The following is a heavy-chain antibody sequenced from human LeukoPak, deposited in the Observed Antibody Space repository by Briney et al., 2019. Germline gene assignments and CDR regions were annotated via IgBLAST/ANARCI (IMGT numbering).Heavy chain of an antibody. J-gene: IGHJ4*02. Sequence: ASVTVSCKASGYIFTNHYMYWVRQAPGQGLEWMGVINPSGGTTAYAQKFQGRVTMTRDTSTRTVYMEVSSLRSEDTAVYYCARQGAYSSAIGLGYWGQGTLVTVSS. CDR1: GYIFTNHY. CDR3: ARQGAYSSAIGLGY. CDR2: INPSGGTT. D-gene: IGHD6-19*01. V-gene: IGHV1-46*01.